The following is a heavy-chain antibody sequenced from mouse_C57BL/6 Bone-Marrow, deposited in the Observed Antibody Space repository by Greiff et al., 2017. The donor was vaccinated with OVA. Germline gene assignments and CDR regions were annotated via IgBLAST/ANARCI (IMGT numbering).Heavy chain of an antibody. CDR3: ARSRDGLLLAY. V-gene: IGHV1-85*01. CDR2: IYPRDGRT. Sequence: VQLQQSGPELVKPGASVKLSCKASGYTFTSYDLNCVKQRPGQGLEWIGWIYPRDGRTKYNEKFKGKATLTVDTSSRTAYMELHSLTSEDAAVYFCARSRDGLLLAYWGQGTLVTVSA. J-gene: IGHJ3*01. D-gene: IGHD6-1*01. CDR1: GYTFTSYD.